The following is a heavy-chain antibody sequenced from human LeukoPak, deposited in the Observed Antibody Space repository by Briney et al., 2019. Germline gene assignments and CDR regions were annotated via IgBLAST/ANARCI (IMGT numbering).Heavy chain of an antibody. V-gene: IGHV3-30-3*01. CDR3: AKGRQWELPFDY. CDR1: GFTFSSYA. J-gene: IGHJ4*02. CDR2: ISYDGSNK. D-gene: IGHD1-26*01. Sequence: PGRSLRLSCAASGFTFSSYAMHWVRQAPGKGLEWVAVISYDGSNKYYADSVKGRFTISRDNSKNTLYLQMNSLRAEDTAVYYCAKGRQWELPFDYWGQGTLVTVSS.